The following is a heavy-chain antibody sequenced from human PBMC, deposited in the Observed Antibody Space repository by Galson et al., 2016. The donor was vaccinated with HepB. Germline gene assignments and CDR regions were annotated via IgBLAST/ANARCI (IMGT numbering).Heavy chain of an antibody. J-gene: IGHJ3*01. CDR3: TREWFYGDWDTFDV. V-gene: IGHV3-30-3*01. Sequence: SLRLSCAASGFTFSDYAIHWFRQAPGKGLEWVAVISKDGSSKYYADSVEGRFSISRDNSKNTVHLDVNSLRPEDTAVYYCTREWFYGDWDTFDVWGQGTKVTVSS. CDR2: ISKDGSSK. CDR1: GFTFSDYA. D-gene: IGHD4-17*01.